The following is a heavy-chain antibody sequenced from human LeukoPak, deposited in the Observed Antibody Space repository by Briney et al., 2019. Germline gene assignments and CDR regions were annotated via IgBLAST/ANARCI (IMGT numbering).Heavy chain of an antibody. V-gene: IGHV3-23*01. CDR1: GFTFSSNG. CDR2: ISGSGGNT. Sequence: GGSLRLSCAASGFTFSSNGMTWVRRAPRKGLEWVSTISGSGGNTYYADSVKGRFTISRDNSKNTLYLQMNSLRAEDTAVYYCATRSTSYYYYGMDVWGQGTTVTVSS. CDR3: ATRSTSYYYYGMDV. J-gene: IGHJ6*02.